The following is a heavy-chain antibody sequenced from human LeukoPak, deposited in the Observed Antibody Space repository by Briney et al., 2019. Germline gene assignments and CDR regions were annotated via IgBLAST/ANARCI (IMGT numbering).Heavy chain of an antibody. V-gene: IGHV3-30*02. D-gene: IGHD7-27*01. CDR2: IRYDGSNK. CDR3: AKEGTWGPYYYYGMDV. Sequence: GGSLGLSCAASGFTFSSYGMHWVRQAPGKGLEWVAFIRYDGSNKYYADSVKGRFTISRDNSKNTLYLQMNSLRAEDTAVYYCAKEGTWGPYYYYGMDVWGQGTTVTVSS. J-gene: IGHJ6*02. CDR1: GFTFSSYG.